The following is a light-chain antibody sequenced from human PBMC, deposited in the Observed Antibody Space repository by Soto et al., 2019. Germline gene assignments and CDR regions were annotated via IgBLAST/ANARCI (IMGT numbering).Light chain of an antibody. V-gene: IGLV2-11*01. CDR3: CSFAGSNTLNV. J-gene: IGLJ1*01. Sequence: QSALTQPRSVSGSPGQSVTISCTGSSSDVGDYNYVSWYQQHPGKVPKLMIYDVTKRPSGVPDRFSGSKSGNTASLIISGLQAEDEADYYCCSFAGSNTLNVFGTGTKLTVL. CDR2: DVT. CDR1: SSDVGDYNY.